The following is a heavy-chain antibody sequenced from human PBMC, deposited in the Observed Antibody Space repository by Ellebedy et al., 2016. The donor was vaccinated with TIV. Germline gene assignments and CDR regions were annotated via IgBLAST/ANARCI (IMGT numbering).Heavy chain of an antibody. CDR2: IYSGGST. J-gene: IGHJ6*02. CDR1: GFTVSSNY. Sequence: GESLKISCAASGFTVSSNYMSWVRQAPGKGLEWVSVIYSGGSTYYADSVKGRFTISRDNSRNTLYLQMNSLIAEDTAVYYCARGTSTPAGAFYYGMDVWGQGTTVTVSS. V-gene: IGHV3-66*01. D-gene: IGHD2-15*01. CDR3: ARGTSTPAGAFYYGMDV.